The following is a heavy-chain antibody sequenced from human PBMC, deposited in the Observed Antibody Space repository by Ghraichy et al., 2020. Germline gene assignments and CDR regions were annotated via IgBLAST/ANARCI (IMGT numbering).Heavy chain of an antibody. J-gene: IGHJ5*02. CDR1: GGTFSSYA. CDR2: IIPIFGTA. CDR3: ARVSRDRYCSSTSCYLEGWFDP. D-gene: IGHD2-2*01. V-gene: IGHV1-69*13. Sequence: SVKVSCKASGGTFSSYAISWVRQAPGQGLEWMGGIIPIFGTANYAQKFQGRVTITADESTSTAYMELSSLRSEDTAVYYCARVSRDRYCSSTSCYLEGWFDPWGQGTLVTVSS.